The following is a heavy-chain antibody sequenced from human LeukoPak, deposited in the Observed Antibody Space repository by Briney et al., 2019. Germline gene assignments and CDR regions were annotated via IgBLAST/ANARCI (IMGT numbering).Heavy chain of an antibody. CDR3: ARDPLWGALDI. J-gene: IGHJ3*02. CDR2: INPDGSGK. V-gene: IGHV3-7*01. Sequence: RGSLRLSCGASESTFSSYWMTWVRQTPGRGLEWVAIINPDGSGKDYVESVKGRFTVSRDNANNSVYLQMNSLRAEDTAVYYCARDPLWGALDIWGQGTMVTVSS. CDR1: ESTFSSYW. D-gene: IGHD7-27*01.